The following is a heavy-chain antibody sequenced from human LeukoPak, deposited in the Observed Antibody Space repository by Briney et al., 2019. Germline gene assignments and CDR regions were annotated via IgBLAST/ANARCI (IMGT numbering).Heavy chain of an antibody. D-gene: IGHD2-21*01. CDR1: GYTFTDYY. J-gene: IGHJ4*02. CDR2: INPDSGGT. V-gene: IGHV1-2*02. CDR3: AKVKVAVPVDDAIPDYFDY. Sequence: ASVKVSCKASGYTFTDYYIHWVRQAPGQGLEWVGWINPDSGGTSYAQKFQGRVTVTRDTSISTTYMELNMLKSDDTAVYYCAKVKVAVPVDDAIPDYFDYWGQGTLVTVSS.